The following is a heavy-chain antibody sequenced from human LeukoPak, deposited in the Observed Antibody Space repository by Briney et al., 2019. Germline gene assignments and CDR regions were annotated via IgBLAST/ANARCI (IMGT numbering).Heavy chain of an antibody. Sequence: GGSLRLSCAASGFTFSNYAMNWVRQAPGKGLEWVSAISASAGRTYYADSVKGRFTISRDNSKNTLYLQMSSLRAEDTAVYYCASRMYYYDTSGYSSDAFDIWGQGTMVTVSS. CDR3: ASRMYYYDTSGYSSDAFDI. CDR1: GFTFSNYA. V-gene: IGHV3-23*01. D-gene: IGHD3-22*01. J-gene: IGHJ3*02. CDR2: ISASAGRT.